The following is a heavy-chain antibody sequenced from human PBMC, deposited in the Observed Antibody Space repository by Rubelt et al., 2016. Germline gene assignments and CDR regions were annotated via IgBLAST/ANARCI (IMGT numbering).Heavy chain of an antibody. D-gene: IGHD3-3*01. J-gene: IGHJ6*02. V-gene: IGHV3-30*14. CDR1: GFTFSSYA. CDR3: ARARPYYDFWSGSPPPRYGMDV. CDR2: ISYDGSNK. Sequence: VQLVESGGGVVQPGRSLRLSCAASGFTFSSYAMHWVRQAPGKGLEWVAVISYDGSNKYYADSVKGRFTISRENAKNSLYLQMNSLRAEDTAVYYCARARPYYDFWSGSPPPRYGMDVWGQGTTVTVSS.